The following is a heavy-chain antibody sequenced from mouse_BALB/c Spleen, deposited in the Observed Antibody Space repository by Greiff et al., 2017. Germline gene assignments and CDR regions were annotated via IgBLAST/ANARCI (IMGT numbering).Heavy chain of an antibody. CDR1: GFTFSSYG. V-gene: IGHV5-6*01. Sequence: EVMLVESGGDLVKPGGSLKLSCAASGFTFSSYGMSWVRQTPDKRLEWVATISSGGSYTYYPDSVKGRFTISRDNAKNTLYLQMSSLKSEDTAMYYCARGGDGNPFAYWGQGTLVTVSA. J-gene: IGHJ3*01. CDR2: ISSGGSYT. CDR3: ARGGDGNPFAY. D-gene: IGHD2-1*01.